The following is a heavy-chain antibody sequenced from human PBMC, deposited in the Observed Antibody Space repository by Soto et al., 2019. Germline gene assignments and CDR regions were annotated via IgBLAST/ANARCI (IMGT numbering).Heavy chain of an antibody. CDR2: IYADDSDT. V-gene: IGHV5-51*01. CDR3: ARVGAYTYGYSYYYPMDI. J-gene: IGHJ6*02. CDR1: GYSFTTYW. D-gene: IGHD5-18*01. Sequence: PGESLKISCKASGYSFTTYWIGWVRQMPGKGLEWMGIIYADDSDTRYSPSFQGQVTISADKSISTAFLQWSSLKASDTAIYYCARVGAYTYGYSYYYPMDIWGQGTTVTV.